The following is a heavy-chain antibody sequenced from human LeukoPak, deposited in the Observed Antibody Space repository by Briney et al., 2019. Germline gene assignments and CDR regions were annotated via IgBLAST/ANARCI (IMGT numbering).Heavy chain of an antibody. V-gene: IGHV4-59*01. D-gene: IGHD6-19*01. CDR2: MFDTGST. Sequence: KPSETLSLTCTVSGGSMSSYYWTWIRQPPGKGLEWIGYMFDTGSTNYNPSLQSRVTISIDTSKNQFSLKLRYVTAADTAVYYCARHTAHGGWPYFDYWGQGTLVTVSS. CDR1: GGSMSSYY. CDR3: ARHTAHGGWPYFDY. J-gene: IGHJ4*02.